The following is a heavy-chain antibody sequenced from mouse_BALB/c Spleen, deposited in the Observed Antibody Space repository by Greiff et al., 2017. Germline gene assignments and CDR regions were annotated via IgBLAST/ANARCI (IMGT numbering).Heavy chain of an antibody. CDR2: IRNKANGYTT. Sequence: EVMLVESGGGLVQPGGSLRLSCATSGFTFTDYYMSWVRQPPGKALEWLGFIRNKANGYTTEYSASVKGRFTISRDNSQSILYLQMNTLRAEDSATYYCARDRPLFADWGQGTLVTVSA. J-gene: IGHJ3*01. CDR1: GFTFTDYY. V-gene: IGHV7-3*02. CDR3: ARDRPLFAD.